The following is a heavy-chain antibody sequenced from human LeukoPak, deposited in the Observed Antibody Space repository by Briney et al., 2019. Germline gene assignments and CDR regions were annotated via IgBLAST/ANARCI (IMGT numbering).Heavy chain of an antibody. Sequence: SETLSLTCTVSGYSISSGYYWGWIRQPPGKGLEWIGSINHSGTTYYKSSLKSRVTISVDTSNNQFSLRLSSVTAADTAVYFCARLQTVAGNNWFDPWGQGTLVTVSS. CDR2: INHSGTT. V-gene: IGHV4-38-2*02. J-gene: IGHJ5*02. D-gene: IGHD6-19*01. CDR3: ARLQTVAGNNWFDP. CDR1: GYSISSGYY.